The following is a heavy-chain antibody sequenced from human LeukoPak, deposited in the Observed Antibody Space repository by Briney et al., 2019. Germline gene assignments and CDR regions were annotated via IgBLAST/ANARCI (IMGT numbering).Heavy chain of an antibody. J-gene: IGHJ4*02. Sequence: GGSLRLSCAGSGFTFSSYAMTWVRQAPGTGLEWVSSISRSDGTTYYADSVKGRFTISRDNSKNTLYLQMNSLRAEDTAVYYCAKDKGYDSSGELDYWGQGTLVTVSS. D-gene: IGHD3-22*01. V-gene: IGHV3-23*01. CDR2: ISRSDGTT. CDR1: GFTFSSYA. CDR3: AKDKGYDSSGELDY.